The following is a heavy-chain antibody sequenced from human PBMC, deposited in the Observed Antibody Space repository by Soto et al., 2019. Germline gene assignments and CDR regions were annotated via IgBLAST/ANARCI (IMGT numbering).Heavy chain of an antibody. CDR1: GCTFSSEG. CDR2: LSSDGPNT. V-gene: IGHV3-30-3*01. Sequence: PGGTLRLSWAAAGCTFSSEGRHWVRQAPVKGLGWVALLSSDGPNTYYAHSVNGRCTLSRDNSKSTLSLPMNSLRAQDTAVSSCASECPAYSSRCPHAIWGQGTMGTFS. D-gene: IGHD6-13*01. CDR3: ASECPAYSSRCPHAI. J-gene: IGHJ3*02.